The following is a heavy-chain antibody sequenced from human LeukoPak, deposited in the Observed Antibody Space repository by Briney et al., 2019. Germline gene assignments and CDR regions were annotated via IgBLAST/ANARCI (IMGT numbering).Heavy chain of an antibody. CDR2: IYYSGST. J-gene: IGHJ4*02. CDR1: GGAITGYY. CDR3: ARGRPPHDYGTLFDY. Sequence: SETLSLTCTVSGGAITGYYWSWIRQPPGKGLEWIGYIYYSGSTNYNPSLKSRVAMSVDTSKKQFSLKLSSVTAADTAVYYCARGRPPHDYGTLFDYWGQGTLVTDSS. V-gene: IGHV4-59*01. D-gene: IGHD4-17*01.